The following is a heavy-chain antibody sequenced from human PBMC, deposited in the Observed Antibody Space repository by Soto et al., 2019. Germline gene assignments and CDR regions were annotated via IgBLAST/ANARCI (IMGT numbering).Heavy chain of an antibody. CDR2: IYWDDDK. CDR1: GFSLSTSGVG. D-gene: IGHD2-15*01. J-gene: IGHJ6*02. Sequence: QITLKESGPTLVKPTQTLTLTCTFSGFSLSTSGVGVAWIRQPQGKALEWLALIYWDDDKRYRPSLESRLTITKDPSKIQVVLTMTNMDSVDTATYYCAYLPCSGGSCYWFSFSGMDVWGQGTTVTVSS. V-gene: IGHV2-5*02. CDR3: AYLPCSGGSCYWFSFSGMDV.